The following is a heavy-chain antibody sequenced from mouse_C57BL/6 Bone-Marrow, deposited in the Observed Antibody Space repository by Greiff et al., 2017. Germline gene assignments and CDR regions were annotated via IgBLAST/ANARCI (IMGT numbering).Heavy chain of an antibody. V-gene: IGHV1-82*01. CDR1: GYAFSSSW. J-gene: IGHJ2*01. D-gene: IGHD2-10*02. Sequence: QVQLQQSGPELVKPGASVKISCKASGYAFSSSWMNWVKQRPGKGLEWIGRIYPGDGDTNYNGKFKGKATLTADKSSSKAYRQLSSLTSEDSAVYVCAKLYGNYGCDYGGQGTTRTVSS. CDR3: AKLYGNYGCDY. CDR2: IYPGDGDT.